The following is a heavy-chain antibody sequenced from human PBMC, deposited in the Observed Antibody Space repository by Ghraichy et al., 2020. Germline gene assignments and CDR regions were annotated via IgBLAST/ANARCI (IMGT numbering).Heavy chain of an antibody. CDR1: GFTFSNAW. V-gene: IGHV3-15*01. CDR3: TTDILTGYYTPLDY. J-gene: IGHJ4*02. Sequence: GASLNISCAASGFTFSNAWMSWVRQAPGKGLEWVGRIKSKTDGGTTDYAAPVKGGFTISRDDSKNTLYLQMNSLKTEDTAVYYCTTDILTGYYTPLDYWGQGTLVTVSS. D-gene: IGHD3-9*01. CDR2: IKSKTDGGTT.